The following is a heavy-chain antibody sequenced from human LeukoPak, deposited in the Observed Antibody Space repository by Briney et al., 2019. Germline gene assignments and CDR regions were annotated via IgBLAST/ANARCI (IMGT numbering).Heavy chain of an antibody. CDR3: AKARVLHYYGSGSVIGPFDY. CDR1: GFTFSSYA. V-gene: IGHV3-23*01. D-gene: IGHD3-10*01. CDR2: ISGSGGST. J-gene: IGHJ4*02. Sequence: PGGSLRHSCAAPGFTFSSYAMSWVRQAPGKGLEWVSAISGSGGSTYYADSVKGRFTISRDNSKNTLYLQMNSLRAEDTAVYYCAKARVLHYYGSGSVIGPFDYWGQGTLVTVSS.